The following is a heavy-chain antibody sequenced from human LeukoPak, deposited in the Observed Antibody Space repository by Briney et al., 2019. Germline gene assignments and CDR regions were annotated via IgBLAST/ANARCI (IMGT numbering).Heavy chain of an antibody. D-gene: IGHD2-2*01. CDR3: AKDIPDIVVVPAANDAFDI. CDR2: ISGSGGST. V-gene: IGHV3-23*01. CDR1: GFTFSSYA. Sequence: TGGSLRLSCAASGFTFSSYAMSWVRQAPGKGLEWVSAISGSGGSTYYADSVKGRFTISRDNSKNTLYLQMNSLRAEDTAVYYCAKDIPDIVVVPAANDAFDIWGQGTMVTVSS. J-gene: IGHJ3*02.